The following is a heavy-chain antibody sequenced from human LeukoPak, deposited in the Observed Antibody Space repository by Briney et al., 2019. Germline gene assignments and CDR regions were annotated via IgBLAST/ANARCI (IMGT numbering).Heavy chain of an antibody. D-gene: IGHD3-22*01. CDR2: ISGDKSHI. Sequence: PGGSLRLSCVGSGFTFSTPWIHWVRQAPGQGLVWASGISGDKSHIAYADPVKGRFTISRDNAKNTLHLQMNSLRDEDTAVYYCATATFYATSGYFPSWGQGTLVTVSS. V-gene: IGHV3-74*01. CDR1: GFTFSTPW. J-gene: IGHJ5*02. CDR3: ATATFYATSGYFPS.